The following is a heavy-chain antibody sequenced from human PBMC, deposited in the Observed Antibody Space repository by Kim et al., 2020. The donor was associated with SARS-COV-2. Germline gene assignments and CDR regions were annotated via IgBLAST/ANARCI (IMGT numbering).Heavy chain of an antibody. CDR2: IYTSGST. V-gene: IGHV4-4*07. CDR3: ARGYDYVWGSYRSFSGSNWFDP. D-gene: IGHD3-16*02. J-gene: IGHJ5*02. Sequence: SETLSLTCTVSGGSISSYYWSWIRQPAGKGLEWIGRIYTSGSTNYNPSLKSRVTMSVDTSKNQFSLKLSSVTAADTAVYYCARGYDYVWGSYRSFSGSNWFDPWGQGTLVTVSS. CDR1: GGSISSYY.